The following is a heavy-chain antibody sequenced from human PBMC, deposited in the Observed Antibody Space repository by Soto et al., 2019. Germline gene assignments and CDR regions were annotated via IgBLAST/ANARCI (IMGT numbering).Heavy chain of an antibody. Sequence: PSETLSLTCAFYGGSFSGYYWSWIRQPPGKGLEWLGDINPSGSTNYNPSLKSRVIVSVGTSKKQFSLNVTSVTAADTAVYYCARGARRRPPRDAFDIWGQGTMVTVSS. V-gene: IGHV4-34*01. CDR3: ARGARRRPPRDAFDI. CDR2: INPSGST. J-gene: IGHJ3*02. CDR1: GGSFSGYY.